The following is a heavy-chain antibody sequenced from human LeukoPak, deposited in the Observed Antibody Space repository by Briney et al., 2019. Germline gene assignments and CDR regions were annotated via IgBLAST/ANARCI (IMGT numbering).Heavy chain of an antibody. CDR1: GFTFSSYE. Sequence: GGSLRLSCAASGFTFSSYEMNWVRQAPGKGLEWVSSISRTGSHIFYADSVKGRFTISRDNAGNSLYLQMDSLRAEDTAVYFCARDLDSVLFGYFDYWGQGTLVTVSS. CDR2: ISRTGSHI. J-gene: IGHJ4*02. V-gene: IGHV3-21*01. D-gene: IGHD2-15*01. CDR3: ARDLDSVLFGYFDY.